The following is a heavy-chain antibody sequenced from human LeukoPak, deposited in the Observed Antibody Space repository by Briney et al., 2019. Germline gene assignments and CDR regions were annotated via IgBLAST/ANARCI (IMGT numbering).Heavy chain of an antibody. CDR2: VYHTGSS. J-gene: IGHJ5*02. CDR1: GGSISSSNW. Sequence: SETLSLTCAVSGGSISSSNWWSWVRQPPGKGLEWIGEVYHTGSSNYNPSLKSRVSISVDKSKSQFSLKLSSVTAADTAVYYCARGGTTVAGTFWFDPWGQGTLVTVSS. D-gene: IGHD6-19*01. CDR3: ARGGTTVAGTFWFDP. V-gene: IGHV4-4*02.